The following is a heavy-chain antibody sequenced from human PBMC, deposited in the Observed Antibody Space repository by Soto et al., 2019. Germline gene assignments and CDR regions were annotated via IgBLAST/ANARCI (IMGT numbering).Heavy chain of an antibody. CDR2: ISYDGGNK. CDR3: AKDRLWVVVNHQGSHGMDV. V-gene: IGHV3-30*18. J-gene: IGHJ6*02. CDR1: GFTFSNFG. Sequence: QVHLVESGGGVVQPGTSLRLSCAASGFTFSNFGMHWVRQAPGKGLEWVAVISYDGGNKYFGDSVKGRFTISRDNSKNTRYLQMNSVRTEDTAVYYSAKDRLWVVVNHQGSHGMDVWGQGTTVTVSS. D-gene: IGHD2-15*01.